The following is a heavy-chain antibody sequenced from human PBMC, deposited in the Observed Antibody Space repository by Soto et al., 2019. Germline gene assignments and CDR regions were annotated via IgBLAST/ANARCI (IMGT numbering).Heavy chain of an antibody. V-gene: IGHV3-23*01. D-gene: IGHD3-16*01. Sequence: EVQLLESGGGLVQPGGSLRLSCAASGFTFSSYAMSWVRQAPGKGLEWVSAISGSGGSTYYADSVKGRFTISRDNSKNTLYLQMNSLRAEDTAVYYCAKDLSNSIMITFGGLNDAFDIWGQGTMVTVSS. J-gene: IGHJ3*02. CDR1: GFTFSSYA. CDR3: AKDLSNSIMITFGGLNDAFDI. CDR2: ISGSGGST.